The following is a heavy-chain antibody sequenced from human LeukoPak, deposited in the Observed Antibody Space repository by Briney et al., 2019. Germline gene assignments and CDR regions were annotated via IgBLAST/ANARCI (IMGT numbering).Heavy chain of an antibody. D-gene: IGHD6-13*01. CDR2: IIPIFGTA. CDR3: ARDVRAAGLGYYYGMDV. V-gene: IGHV1-69*13. Sequence: GASVKVSCKASGGTFSSYAISWVRQAPGQGLEWMGGIIPIFGTANYAQKFQGRVTITADESTSTAYMELSSLRSGDTAVYYCARDVRAAGLGYYYGMDVWGQGTTVTVSS. J-gene: IGHJ6*02. CDR1: GGTFSSYA.